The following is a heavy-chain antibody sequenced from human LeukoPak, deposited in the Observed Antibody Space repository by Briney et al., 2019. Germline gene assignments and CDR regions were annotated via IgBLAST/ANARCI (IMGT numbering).Heavy chain of an antibody. Sequence: PSDTLSLTCTVSSGSINISSYYGAWIRKPPGKGLEWIGSIYYSGSTYYNPSLKSRLTISVDTSKNQFSLKLSSVTAADTAVYYCARRVARGVKGHFDYGGGGTLVSVS. D-gene: IGHD3-10*01. V-gene: IGHV4-39*07. CDR1: SGSINISSYY. J-gene: IGHJ4*02. CDR2: IYYSGST. CDR3: ARRVARGVKGHFDY.